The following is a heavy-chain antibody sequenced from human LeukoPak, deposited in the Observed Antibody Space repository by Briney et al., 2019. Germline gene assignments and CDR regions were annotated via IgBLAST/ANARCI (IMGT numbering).Heavy chain of an antibody. CDR3: AREPPESYYFDN. Sequence: APVKVSCKASGYTFSVCYVHWVRQAPGQGLEWMGIIKVSGGRTEYAQKFQGRVTVTRDMSTSTVYMELNNLRSEDTAVYYCAREPPESYYFDNWGQGTLVTVSS. CDR1: GYTFSVCY. J-gene: IGHJ4*02. CDR2: IKVSGGRT. V-gene: IGHV1-46*01.